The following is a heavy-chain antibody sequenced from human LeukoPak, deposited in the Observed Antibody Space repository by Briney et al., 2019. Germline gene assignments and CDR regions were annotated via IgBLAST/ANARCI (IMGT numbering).Heavy chain of an antibody. Sequence: GSSVKVSCKASGGTXSSYAISWVRQAPGQGLEWMGGIIPIFGTASYAQKFQGRVTITADESTSTAYMELSSLRSEDTAVYYCARGAQMYYYDSSGYYFDYWGQGTLVTVSS. D-gene: IGHD3-22*01. CDR1: GGTXSSYA. CDR3: ARGAQMYYYDSSGYYFDY. J-gene: IGHJ4*02. CDR2: IIPIFGTA. V-gene: IGHV1-69*01.